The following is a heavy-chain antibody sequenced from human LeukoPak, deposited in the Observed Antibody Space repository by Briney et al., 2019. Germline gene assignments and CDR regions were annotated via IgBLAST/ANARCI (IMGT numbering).Heavy chain of an antibody. CDR1: GGSISSGGYY. Sequence: SETLSLTCTVSGGSISSGGYYWSWIRQHPGKGLEWIGYIYYSGSTYYNPSLKSRVTISVDTSKNQFSLKLSSVTAADTAVYYCARVTTIHDYGDYAGYFDYWGQGTLVTVSS. CDR3: ARVTTIHDYGDYAGYFDY. V-gene: IGHV4-31*03. J-gene: IGHJ4*02. CDR2: IYYSGST. D-gene: IGHD4-17*01.